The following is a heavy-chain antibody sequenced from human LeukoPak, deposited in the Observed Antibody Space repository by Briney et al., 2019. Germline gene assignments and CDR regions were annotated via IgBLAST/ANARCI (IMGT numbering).Heavy chain of an antibody. J-gene: IGHJ4*02. D-gene: IGHD3-10*01. CDR1: GYTLTELS. CDR2: FDPEDGET. CDR3: ATGLWFGESHFDY. V-gene: IGHV1-24*01. Sequence: ASVKVSCKVSGYTLTELSMHWVRQAPGKGLEWMGGFDPEDGETIYAQEFQGRVTMTEDTSTDTAYMELSSLRSEDTAVYYCATGLWFGESHFDYWGQGTLVTVSS.